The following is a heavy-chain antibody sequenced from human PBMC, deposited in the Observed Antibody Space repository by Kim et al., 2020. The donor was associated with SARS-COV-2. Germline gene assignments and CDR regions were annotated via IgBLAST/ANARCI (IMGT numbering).Heavy chain of an antibody. CDR2: ISAYNGNT. J-gene: IGHJ6*02. V-gene: IGHV1-18*01. CDR3: ARGPTYYYGSSGYYRPNYYYYYGMDV. D-gene: IGHD3-22*01. CDR1: GYTFTSYG. Sequence: ASVKVSCKASGYTFTSYGISWVRQAPGQGLEWMGWISAYNGNTNYAQKLQGRVTMTTDTSTSTAYMELRSLRSDDTAVYYCARGPTYYYGSSGYYRPNYYYYYGMDVWGQGTTVTVSS.